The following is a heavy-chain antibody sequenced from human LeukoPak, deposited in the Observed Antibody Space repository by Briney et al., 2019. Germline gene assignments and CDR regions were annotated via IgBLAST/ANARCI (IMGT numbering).Heavy chain of an antibody. V-gene: IGHV4-4*07. Sequence: PSATLSLTCTVSGGSISRFYWSWIRQPAGKGLEWIGRIYTSGNTDYNPSSGSTDYNPSLKSRVTMSVDTSKNQFSLELTSVTAADTAVYYCSREGPSGSYYSAYYGMDVWGQGTTVTVSS. J-gene: IGHJ6*02. D-gene: IGHD3-10*01. CDR1: GGSISRFY. CDR2: IYTSGNTDYNPSSGST. CDR3: SREGPSGSYYSAYYGMDV.